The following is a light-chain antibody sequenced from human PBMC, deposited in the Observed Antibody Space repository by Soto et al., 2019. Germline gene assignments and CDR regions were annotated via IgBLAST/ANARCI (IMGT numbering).Light chain of an antibody. CDR2: GAS. V-gene: IGKV3-11*01. J-gene: IGKJ3*01. CDR1: QSVSNNY. CDR3: QQRSNWSFT. Sequence: EIVLTQSPGTLSLSPGERATLSCRASQSVSNNYLAWYQQKPGQAPRLLIYGASNRATGIPARFSGSGSGTDFTLTISSLEPEDFAVYYCQQRSNWSFTFGPGTKVDIK.